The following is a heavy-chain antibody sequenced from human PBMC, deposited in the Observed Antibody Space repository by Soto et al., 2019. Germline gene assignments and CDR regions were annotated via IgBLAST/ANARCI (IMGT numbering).Heavy chain of an antibody. Sequence: QDQLVQSGAEVKKPGSSVKVSCKASGGTFSSHTFSWVRQAPGQGLEWMGRIIPALGTATYAQKFQDRVTITADESTTTVYMEVRSLTSEDTAVYYCARGDATKIVVTTYYAMDVWGQGTTVTVSS. D-gene: IGHD3-22*01. CDR3: ARGDATKIVVTTYYAMDV. J-gene: IGHJ6*02. V-gene: IGHV1-69*08. CDR2: IIPALGTA. CDR1: GGTFSSHT.